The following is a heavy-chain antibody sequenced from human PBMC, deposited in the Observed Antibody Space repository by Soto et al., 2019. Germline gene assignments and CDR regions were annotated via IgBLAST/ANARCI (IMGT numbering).Heavy chain of an antibody. CDR3: ARGTSWQLPFDY. Sequence: QVQLQESGPGLVKPSETLSLTCTVSSDSISSYYWSWIRQPPGKRLEWIGYISYSGSTDYNPALKSRVTISGDTSKNQFSLKVSSVTDADTAVYYCARGTSWQLPFDYWGQGTLVTVSS. J-gene: IGHJ4*02. D-gene: IGHD6-13*01. CDR2: ISYSGST. V-gene: IGHV4-59*01. CDR1: SDSISSYY.